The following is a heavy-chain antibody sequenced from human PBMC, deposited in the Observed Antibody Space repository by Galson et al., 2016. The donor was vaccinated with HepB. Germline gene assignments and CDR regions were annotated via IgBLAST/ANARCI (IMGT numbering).Heavy chain of an antibody. V-gene: IGHV3-21*04. CDR1: GFSFRSHA. CDR2: ISSGSSYT. CDR3: AKDITTEASGLNY. J-gene: IGHJ4*02. D-gene: IGHD3-22*01. Sequence: SLRLSCAVSGFSFRSHAMNWARQAPGKGLEWVSSISSGSSYTYYADSVKGRFTISRDNARNSLYLQMNSLRTEDTALYYCAKDITTEASGLNYWGQGTLVTVSS.